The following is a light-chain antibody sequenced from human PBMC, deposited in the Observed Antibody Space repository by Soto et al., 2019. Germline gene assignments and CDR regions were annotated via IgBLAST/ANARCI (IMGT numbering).Light chain of an antibody. V-gene: IGKV3-15*01. Sequence: EVVMTQSPATLSMSPGERATLSCRASHSVRSLLAWYQQKPDQAPRLLIYGANIRATGIPARFSGSGSGTEFTLTISSLQSEDFAVYYCQQYNNWPRTFGQGTKVEIK. CDR1: HSVRSL. J-gene: IGKJ1*01. CDR2: GAN. CDR3: QQYNNWPRT.